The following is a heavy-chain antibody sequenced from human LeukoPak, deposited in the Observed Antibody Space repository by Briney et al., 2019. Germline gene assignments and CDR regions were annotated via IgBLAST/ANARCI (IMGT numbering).Heavy chain of an antibody. D-gene: IGHD4-17*01. V-gene: IGHV3-30-3*01. CDR1: GFTFSSYA. Sequence: GGSLRLSCAASGFTFSSYAMHWVRQAPGKGLEWVAVISYDGSNKYYADSVKGRFTISGDNSKNTLYLQMNSLRAEDTAVYYCARATEYWGQGTLVTVSS. J-gene: IGHJ4*02. CDR3: ARATEY. CDR2: ISYDGSNK.